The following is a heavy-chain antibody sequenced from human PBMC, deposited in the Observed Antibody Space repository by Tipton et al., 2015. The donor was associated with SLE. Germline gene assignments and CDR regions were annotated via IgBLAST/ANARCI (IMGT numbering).Heavy chain of an antibody. CDR1: GGSISSGGYY. J-gene: IGHJ4*02. V-gene: IGHV4-31*03. D-gene: IGHD5-12*01. CDR3: ARSGYSGYVNY. CDR2: IYYSGST. Sequence: TLSLTCTVSGGSISSGGYYWSWIRQHPGKGLEWIGYIYYSGSTYYNPSLKSRVTTSVDTSKNQFSLKLSSVTAADTAVYYCARSGYSGYVNYWGQGTLVTVSS.